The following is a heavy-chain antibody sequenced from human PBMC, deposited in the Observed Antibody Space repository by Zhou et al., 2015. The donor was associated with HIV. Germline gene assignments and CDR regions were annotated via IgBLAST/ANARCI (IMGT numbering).Heavy chain of an antibody. CDR2: SSLLSGAT. Sequence: QVYLVQSGAELRKPGSSVKVSCKASGGTFSSYAIGWVRQGPLDKGVEWDGWGSSLLSGATSYAHKFQDRLTITADESTSTAYMELTGLRSDDTAVYSCARHRSLAWGQGTLVTVSP. D-gene: IGHD3-3*01. CDR1: GGTFSSYA. CDR3: ARHRSLA. J-gene: IGHJ5*02. V-gene: IGHV1-69*01.